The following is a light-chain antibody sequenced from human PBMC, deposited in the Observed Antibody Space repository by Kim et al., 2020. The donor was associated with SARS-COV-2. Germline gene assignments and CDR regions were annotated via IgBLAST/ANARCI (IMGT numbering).Light chain of an antibody. J-gene: IGKJ1*01. Sequence: VSPGESATLSCRASQSVGSNLAWFRQKPGQAPRLLMSGASTSATDIPARFSGIGSGTDFTLTITNVQAEDSAIYYCQQYNNWPPTFGQGTKVDIK. CDR1: QSVGSN. CDR2: GAS. CDR3: QQYNNWPPT. V-gene: IGKV3-15*01.